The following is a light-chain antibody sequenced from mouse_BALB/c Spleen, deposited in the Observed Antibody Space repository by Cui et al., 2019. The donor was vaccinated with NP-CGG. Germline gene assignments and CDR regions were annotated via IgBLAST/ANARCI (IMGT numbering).Light chain of an antibody. CDR2: GTN. J-gene: IGLJ1*01. Sequence: QAVVTQESALTTSPGATVTLTCRSSTGAVTTSNYANWVQEKPDHLFTGLIGGTNNRAPGVPARFSGSLIVDKAALTITGAQTEDEAIYFCALWYSNHWVFGGGTKLTVL. CDR1: TGAVTTSNY. V-gene: IGLV1*01. CDR3: ALWYSNHWV.